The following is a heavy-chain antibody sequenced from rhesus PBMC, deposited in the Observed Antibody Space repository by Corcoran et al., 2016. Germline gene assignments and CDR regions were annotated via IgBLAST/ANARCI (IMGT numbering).Heavy chain of an antibody. CDR2: ISGSGGST. Sequence: QLQLQESGPGLVKPSETLSLTCAVSGGSISSTYWSWSRQPPGRGLEWIGRISGSGGSTDYNPSLKIRVTISTDTSKNQFSLKLSSVTAADTAVYYCASPIYWTGSGCLDYWGQGVLVTVSS. J-gene: IGHJ4*01. CDR3: ASPIYWTGSGCLDY. V-gene: IGHV4-173*01. D-gene: IGHD2-21*01. CDR1: GGSISSTY.